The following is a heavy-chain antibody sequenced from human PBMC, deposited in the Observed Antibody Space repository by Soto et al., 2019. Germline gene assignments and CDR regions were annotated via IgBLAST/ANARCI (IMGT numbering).Heavy chain of an antibody. CDR3: ARDRTLSYFDY. J-gene: IGHJ4*02. CDR1: GFTLSSYG. CDR2: IWYDGNTK. V-gene: IGHV3-33*04. Sequence: QVQLVESGGAVVQPGRSLRLSCAASGFTLSSYGMHWVRQAPGKGLEWVAVIWYDGNTKFYVDSVKDRFTVSRDNSKNTLYLQMTSLRAEDTAVYYCARDRTLSYFDYWGQGTLVTVSS.